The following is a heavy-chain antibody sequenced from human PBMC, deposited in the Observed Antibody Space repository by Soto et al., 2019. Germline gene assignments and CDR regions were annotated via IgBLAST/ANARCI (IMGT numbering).Heavy chain of an antibody. J-gene: IGHJ4*02. CDR3: ARGIYYDSSGYYQNSYDY. Sequence: SLRLSCAASGFTFSSYAMHWVRQAPGKGLEWVAVISYDGSNKYYADSVKGRFTISRDNSKNTLYLQMNSLRAEDTAVYYCARGIYYDSSGYYQNSYDYWGQGTLVTVS. V-gene: IGHV3-30-3*01. CDR2: ISYDGSNK. D-gene: IGHD3-22*01. CDR1: GFTFSSYA.